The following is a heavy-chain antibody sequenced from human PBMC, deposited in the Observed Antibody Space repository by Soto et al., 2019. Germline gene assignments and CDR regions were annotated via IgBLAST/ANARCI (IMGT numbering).Heavy chain of an antibody. Sequence: EVQLVESGGGLVKPGGSLRLSCAASGCTFSSYSMNWVRQAPGKGLEWVSSISSSSSYIYYADSVKGRFTISRDNAKNSLYLQMNSLRAEDTAVYYCARVVRFLEWLFDYWGQGTLVTVSS. D-gene: IGHD3-3*01. V-gene: IGHV3-21*01. CDR2: ISSSSSYI. J-gene: IGHJ4*02. CDR3: ARVVRFLEWLFDY. CDR1: GCTFSSYS.